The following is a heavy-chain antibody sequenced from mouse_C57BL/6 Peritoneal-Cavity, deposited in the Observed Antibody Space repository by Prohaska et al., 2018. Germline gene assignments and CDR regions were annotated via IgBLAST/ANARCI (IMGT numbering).Heavy chain of an antibody. J-gene: IGHJ3*01. V-gene: IGHV1-84*01. Sequence: QIQLQQSGPELVKPGASVKISCKASGYTFTDYSINWVKQRPGQGLEWIGWSYPGRGDTKYNERFKGKATLTVDAYSSTAYMQLSSRTSEESAVYFCARNYYGSSFAYWGQGTLVTVSA. D-gene: IGHD1-1*01. CDR1: GYTFTDYS. CDR3: ARNYYGSSFAY. CDR2: SYPGRGDT.